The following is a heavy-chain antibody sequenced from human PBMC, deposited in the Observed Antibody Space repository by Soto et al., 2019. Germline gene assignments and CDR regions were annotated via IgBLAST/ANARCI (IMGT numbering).Heavy chain of an antibody. CDR1: GGSISSGGYY. V-gene: IGHV4-31*03. Sequence: QVQLQESGPGLVKPSQTLSLTCTVSGGSISSGGYYWSWIRQHPGKGLEWIGYIYYSGSTYYNPTLKSRVTISVDTSKNQFSLKLSSVTAADTAVYYCAREEGGGYDHRWFDPWGQGTLVTVSS. CDR3: AREEGGGYDHRWFDP. D-gene: IGHD5-12*01. CDR2: IYYSGST. J-gene: IGHJ5*02.